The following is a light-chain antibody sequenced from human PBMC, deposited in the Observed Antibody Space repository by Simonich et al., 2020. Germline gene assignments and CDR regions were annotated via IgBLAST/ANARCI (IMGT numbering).Light chain of an antibody. CDR2: DFS. V-gene: IGLV2-11*01. Sequence: QSALTQPRSVSGSPGQSVTISCTGTSSDVGGYNYDSWYQQHPGKAPKLMIYDFSKRPAGVPVRFSGSKSVNTASLTISGLQAEDEADYYCCSYAGSYVVFGGGTKLTVL. J-gene: IGLJ2*01. CDR3: CSYAGSYVV. CDR1: SSDVGGYNY.